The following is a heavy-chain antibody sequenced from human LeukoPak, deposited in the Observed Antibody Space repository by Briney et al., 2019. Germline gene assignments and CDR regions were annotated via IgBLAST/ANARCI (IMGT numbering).Heavy chain of an antibody. D-gene: IGHD7-27*01. J-gene: IGHJ3*01. Sequence: GASVKVSCKASGYTFTGYYIDWVRQAPGQGLEWMGRINPKNGDTDIAQKFQGGVTMTRDTSINTAYMELSRLTSDDTATYYCARVPGEIRAFDLWGQGTMVTVSS. CDR1: GYTFTGYY. CDR3: ARVPGEIRAFDL. CDR2: INPKNGDT. V-gene: IGHV1-2*06.